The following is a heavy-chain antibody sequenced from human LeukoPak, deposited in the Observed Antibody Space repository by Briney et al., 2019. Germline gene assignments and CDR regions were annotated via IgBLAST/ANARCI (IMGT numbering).Heavy chain of an antibody. Sequence: SETLSLTCAVSGYSISIGYYWGWIRQPPGKGLEWIGGIYHSGSTYYNPSLKSRVTISVDTSKNQFSLKLSSVSAADTAVYYCAREKVPAAIRVTQMYNWFDPWGQGTLVTVSS. CDR1: GYSISIGYY. V-gene: IGHV4-38-2*02. J-gene: IGHJ5*02. D-gene: IGHD2-2*02. CDR3: AREKVPAAIRVTQMYNWFDP. CDR2: IYHSGST.